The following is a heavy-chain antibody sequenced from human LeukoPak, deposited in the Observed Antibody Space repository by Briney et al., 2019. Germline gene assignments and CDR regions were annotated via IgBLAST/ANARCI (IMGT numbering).Heavy chain of an antibody. V-gene: IGHV4-39*01. CDR1: GGSISSSSYY. J-gene: IGHJ6*03. CDR2: IYYSRDT. D-gene: IGHD6-19*01. CDR3: ARHQWHDDYYVGV. Sequence: SETLSLTCTVSGGSISSSSYYWGWIRQPPGQGLEWIGIIYYSRDTYYNPSLKSRRVTITVDTSKNQSSLRLSSVPAADTAVYYCARHQWHDDYYVGVWGKGATVTVSS.